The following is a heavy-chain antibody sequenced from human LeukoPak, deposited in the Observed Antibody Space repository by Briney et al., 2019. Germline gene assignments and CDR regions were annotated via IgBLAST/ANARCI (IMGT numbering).Heavy chain of an antibody. CDR3: ARDHEWGRAYFDY. CDR1: GFTFSSYS. J-gene: IGHJ4*02. V-gene: IGHV3-21*01. CDR2: SSSSSSYI. Sequence: PGGSLRLSCAASGFTFSSYSMNWVRQAPGKGLEWVSSSSSSSSYIYYAGSVKGRFTISRDNSKNTLYLQMNSLRAEDTAVYYCARDHEWGRAYFDYWGQGTLVTVSS. D-gene: IGHD1-26*01.